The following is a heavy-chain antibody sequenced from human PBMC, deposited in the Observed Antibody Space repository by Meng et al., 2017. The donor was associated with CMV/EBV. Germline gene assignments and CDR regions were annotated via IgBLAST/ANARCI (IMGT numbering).Heavy chain of an antibody. CDR2: IIPIFGTA. CDR1: GGTFSSYA. Sequence: SCKASGGTFSSYAIGWVRQAPGQGLEWMGGIIPIFGTANYAQKFQGRVTITTDESTSTAYMELSSLRSEDTAVYCCARDMAILGFDPWGQGTLVTVSS. D-gene: IGHD2-15*01. CDR3: ARDMAILGFDP. J-gene: IGHJ5*02. V-gene: IGHV1-69*05.